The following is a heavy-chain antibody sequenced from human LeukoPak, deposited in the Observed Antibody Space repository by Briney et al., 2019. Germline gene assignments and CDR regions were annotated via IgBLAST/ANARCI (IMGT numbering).Heavy chain of an antibody. J-gene: IGHJ4*02. D-gene: IGHD3-22*01. CDR1: GFTFSSYA. CDR2: ISTSGGSS. CDR3: AIMHPYYDGSGYWVQ. V-gene: IGHV3-23*01. Sequence: GGSLRLSCAASGFTFSSYAMSWVRQAPGKGLEWVSDISTSGGSSSYADPVKGRFTISRDNPRNTLYMQMNSQRAEDTALYYCAIMHPYYDGSGYWVQWGQGTLVTVSS.